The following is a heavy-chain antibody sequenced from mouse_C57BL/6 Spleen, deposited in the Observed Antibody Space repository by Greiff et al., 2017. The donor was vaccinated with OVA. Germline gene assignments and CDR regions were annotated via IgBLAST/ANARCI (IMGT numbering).Heavy chain of an antibody. CDR1: GYTFTSYW. D-gene: IGHD2-3*01. J-gene: IGHJ3*01. Sequence: VQLQQPGAELVMPGASVKLSCKASGYTFTSYWMHWVKQRPGQGLEWIGEIDPSDSYTNYNQKFKGKSTLTVDKSSSTAYMQLSSLTSEDSAVYYCAVYDLFAYWGQGTLVTVSA. CDR2: IDPSDSYT. CDR3: AVYDLFAY. V-gene: IGHV1-69*01.